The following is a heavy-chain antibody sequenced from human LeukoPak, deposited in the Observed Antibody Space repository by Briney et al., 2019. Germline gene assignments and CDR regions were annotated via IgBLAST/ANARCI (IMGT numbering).Heavy chain of an antibody. CDR2: IRTKANNYAT. Sequence: GGSLRLSCAASGFTFSGSVMHWVRQASGKGLEWVARIRTKANNYATAFAASVKGRFTISRDDSRNTAYLQMNSLRAEDTAVYYCARARLTTYYYYGMDVRGQGTTVTVSS. V-gene: IGHV3-73*01. CDR3: ARARLTTYYYYGMDV. J-gene: IGHJ6*02. D-gene: IGHD1-1*01. CDR1: GFTFSGSV.